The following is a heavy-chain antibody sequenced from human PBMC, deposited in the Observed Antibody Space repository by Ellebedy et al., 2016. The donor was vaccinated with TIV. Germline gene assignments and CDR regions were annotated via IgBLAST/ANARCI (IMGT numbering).Heavy chain of an antibody. Sequence: GESLKISCVASGFTFRNYDMNWVRQAPGKGLEWVSYISDSSDTVYYADSVKGRFTISRDNGKESLHLQMNSLRDEDTAVYYCAVGFSSGYWGQGTLVTVSS. CDR3: AVGFSSGY. D-gene: IGHD6-19*01. CDR1: GFTFRNYD. J-gene: IGHJ4*02. CDR2: ISDSSDTV. V-gene: IGHV3-48*02.